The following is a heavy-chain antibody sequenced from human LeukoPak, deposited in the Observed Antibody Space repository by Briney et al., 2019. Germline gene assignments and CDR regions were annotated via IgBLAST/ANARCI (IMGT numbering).Heavy chain of an antibody. J-gene: IGHJ4*02. CDR2: ISPYNGNT. CDR1: GYTFTTYG. CDR3: ARDRAVVVAATDY. D-gene: IGHD2-15*01. V-gene: IGHV1-18*01. Sequence: ASVKVSCKASGYTFTTYGISWVRQAPGQGLEWMGWISPYNGNTNYAQKLQGRVTMTTETSTSTAYMELRSMRSDDTAVYYCARDRAVVVAATDYWGQGTLVTVSS.